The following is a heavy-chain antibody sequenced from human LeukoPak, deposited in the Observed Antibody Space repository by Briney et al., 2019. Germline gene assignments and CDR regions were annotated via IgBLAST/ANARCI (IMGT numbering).Heavy chain of an antibody. CDR3: AKGYSSSWYGGYFDY. D-gene: IGHD6-13*01. V-gene: IGHV3-23*01. CDR1: GFTFSSYA. Sequence: GGSLRLSCAASGFTFSSYAMSWVRQAPGKGLEWVSAISGSGGSTYYADSVKGRFTISRDNSKNTLYPQMNSLRAEDTAVYYCAKGYSSSWYGGYFDYWGQGTLVTVSS. CDR2: ISGSGGST. J-gene: IGHJ4*02.